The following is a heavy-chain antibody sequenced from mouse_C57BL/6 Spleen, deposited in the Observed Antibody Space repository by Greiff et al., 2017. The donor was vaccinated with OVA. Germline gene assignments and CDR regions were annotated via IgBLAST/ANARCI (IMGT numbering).Heavy chain of an antibody. CDR1: GITFSSYA. CDR3: ARESGTWYFDV. Sequence: EVMLVESGGGLVKPGGSLKLSCAASGITFSSYAMSWVRQTPEKRLEWVATISDGGSYTYYPDNVKGRFTISRDNAKNNLYLQMSHLKSEDTAMYYCARESGTWYFDVWGTGTTVTVSS. V-gene: IGHV5-4*01. J-gene: IGHJ1*03. CDR2: ISDGGSYT. D-gene: IGHD1-1*01.